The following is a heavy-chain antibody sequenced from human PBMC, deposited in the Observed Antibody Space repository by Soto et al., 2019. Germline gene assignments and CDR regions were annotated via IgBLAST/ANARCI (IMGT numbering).Heavy chain of an antibody. CDR2: INAGNGNT. CDR3: SRAVGGSSSRGDY. J-gene: IGHJ4*02. Sequence: QVQLVQSGAEEKKPGASVKVSCKASGYTLTSYAMHWVRQAPGQRLEWMGWINAGNGNTKYSQKFQGRVTITSDTSASTADMEPSSLRSEDTAVYYCSRAVGGSSSRGDYWGQGTLVTVSS. D-gene: IGHD6-13*01. V-gene: IGHV1-3*05. CDR1: GYTLTSYA.